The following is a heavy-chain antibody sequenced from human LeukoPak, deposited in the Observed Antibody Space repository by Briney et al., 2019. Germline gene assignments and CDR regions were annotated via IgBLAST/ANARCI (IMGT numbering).Heavy chain of an antibody. CDR2: INYSGTT. Sequence: SETLSLTCTVSGVSISSGGSYWGWIRQHPGKGLEWVGYINYSGTTYYNPSLKRRVHISVDTSKNQFSLKLCSVTAADRAVYYCARVTMVRGAMWYFDYWGQGTLVTVSS. CDR1: GVSISSGGSY. J-gene: IGHJ4*02. D-gene: IGHD3-10*01. V-gene: IGHV4-31*03. CDR3: ARVTMVRGAMWYFDY.